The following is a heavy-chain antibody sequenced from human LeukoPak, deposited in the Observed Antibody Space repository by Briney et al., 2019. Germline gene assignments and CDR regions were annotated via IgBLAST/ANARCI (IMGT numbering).Heavy chain of an antibody. J-gene: IGHJ4*02. D-gene: IGHD1-26*01. CDR2: ISYDGSNK. CDR3: ARGLGSGSYYEYYFDY. V-gene: IGHV3-30*03. CDR1: GFTFSSYG. Sequence: PGGSLRLSCAASGFTFSSYGMHWVRQAPGKGLEWVAVISYDGSNKYYADSVKGRFTISRDNSKNTLYLQMNSLRAEDTAVYYCARGLGSGSYYEYYFDYWGQGTLVTVSS.